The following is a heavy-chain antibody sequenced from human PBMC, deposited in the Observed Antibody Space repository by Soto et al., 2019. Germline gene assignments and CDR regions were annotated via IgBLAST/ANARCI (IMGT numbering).Heavy chain of an antibody. CDR3: AALGYCSGGNRYSRRT. CDR2: INTGNGAT. Sequence: ASVKVSCKASGYTFTAYAMHWVRQAPGQGLEWMGWINTGNGATKYSQKFQGRVAITRDTSASTAYMELSSLRSEDTAVYYCAALGYCSGGNRYSRRTWGQGTLVTVSS. V-gene: IGHV1-3*04. D-gene: IGHD2-15*01. J-gene: IGHJ5*02. CDR1: GYTFTAYA.